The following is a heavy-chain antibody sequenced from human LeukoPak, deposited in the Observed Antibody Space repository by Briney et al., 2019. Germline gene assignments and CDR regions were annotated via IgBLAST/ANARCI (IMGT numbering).Heavy chain of an antibody. V-gene: IGHV4-59*08. CDR3: ARHYDGGAKLRLDY. CDR1: GASISGYF. J-gene: IGHJ4*02. CDR2: IHYSGSA. D-gene: IGHD3-22*01. Sequence: SETLSLTCTVSGASISGYFWSWIRQPPGKGPEWIVFIHYSGSANYNPSLESRLTTSADTSKNQFSLKLSSVVAADTAVYYCARHYDGGAKLRLDYWGRGTLVTVSS.